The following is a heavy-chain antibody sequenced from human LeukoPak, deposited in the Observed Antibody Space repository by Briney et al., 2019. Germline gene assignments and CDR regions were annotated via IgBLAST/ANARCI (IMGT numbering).Heavy chain of an antibody. D-gene: IGHD4-11*01. Sequence: GGSLRLSCEASAFTVSSNYMSWVRQAPGKGLEWVAIIYAGDTTHYADSVKGRFTISRDNSRNTLYLQMNILRAEDTAVYYCARAPTITTIFDCWGQGTLVTVSS. CDR1: AFTVSSNY. V-gene: IGHV3-66*01. CDR2: IYAGDTT. J-gene: IGHJ4*02. CDR3: ARAPTITTIFDC.